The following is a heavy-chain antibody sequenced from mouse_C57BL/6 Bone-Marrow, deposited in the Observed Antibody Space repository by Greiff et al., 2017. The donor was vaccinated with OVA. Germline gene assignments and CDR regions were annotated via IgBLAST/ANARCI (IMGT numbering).Heavy chain of an antibody. CDR2: IFPGSGST. D-gene: IGHD3-3*01. CDR3: ARGDLSEGFDY. CDR1: GYTFTDYY. J-gene: IGHJ2*01. Sequence: VQLQQSGPELVKPGASVKISCKASGYTFTDYYINWVKQRPGQGLEWIGWIFPGSGSTYYNEKFKGKATLTVDKSSSTAYMQLSSLTSEDSAVYYCARGDLSEGFDYWGQGTTLTVSS. V-gene: IGHV1-75*01.